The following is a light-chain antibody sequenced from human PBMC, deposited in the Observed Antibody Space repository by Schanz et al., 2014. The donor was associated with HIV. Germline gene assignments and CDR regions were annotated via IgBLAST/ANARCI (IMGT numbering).Light chain of an antibody. V-gene: IGLV2-14*01. J-gene: IGLJ3*02. Sequence: QSALTQPASVSGSPGQSITISCTGTSSDVGGYNYVSWYQQHPGKAPQLMIYDVSNRPSGVSNRFSGSKSGNTASLTISGLQAEDEADYYCSSHTINTLLVFGGGTKLTVL. CDR2: DVS. CDR1: SSDVGGYNY. CDR3: SSHTINTLLV.